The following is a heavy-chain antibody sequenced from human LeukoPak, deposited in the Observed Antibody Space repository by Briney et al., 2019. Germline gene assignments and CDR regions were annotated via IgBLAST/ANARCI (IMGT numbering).Heavy chain of an antibody. J-gene: IGHJ6*03. V-gene: IGHV1-69*13. CDR2: IIPILGTA. CDR1: GGTFSSYA. CDR3: ARSGSRYSYYYYYMDV. D-gene: IGHD1-1*01. Sequence: SVKVSCKASGGTFSSYAISWVRQAPGQGLEWMGGIIPILGTANYAQKFQGRVTITADESTSTAYMELSSLRSEDTAVYYCARSGSRYSYYYYYMDVWGKGTTVTVSS.